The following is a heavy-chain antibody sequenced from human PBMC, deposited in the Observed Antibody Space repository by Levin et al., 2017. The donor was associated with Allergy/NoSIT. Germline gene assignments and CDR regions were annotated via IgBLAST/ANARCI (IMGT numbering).Heavy chain of an antibody. J-gene: IGHJ4*02. V-gene: IGHV4-59*01. CDR3: ARATRSSLIYYFDY. CDR2: GFYSGTT. Sequence: KPSETLSLTCTVSGDSISRFYWSWIRQPPGRGLEWIGNGFYSGTTNYNPSLKSRVTILVDTSKNQFSLKLSSVTAADTAVYYCARATRSSLIYYFDYWGPGTLVTVSS. D-gene: IGHD6-13*01. CDR1: GDSISRFY.